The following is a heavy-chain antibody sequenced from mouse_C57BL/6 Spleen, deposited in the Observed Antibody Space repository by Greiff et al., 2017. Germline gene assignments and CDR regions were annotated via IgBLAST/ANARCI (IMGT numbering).Heavy chain of an antibody. CDR1: GYTFTSYW. J-gene: IGHJ3*01. V-gene: IGHV1-64*01. Sequence: VQLQQSGAELVKPGASVKLSCKASGYTFTSYWMHWVKQRPGQGLEWIGMIHPNSGSTNYNEKFKSKATLTVDKSSSTAYMQLSSLTSEDSAVYYCARRNGSSYGEFAYWGQGTLVTVSA. CDR2: IHPNSGST. CDR3: ARRNGSSYGEFAY. D-gene: IGHD1-1*01.